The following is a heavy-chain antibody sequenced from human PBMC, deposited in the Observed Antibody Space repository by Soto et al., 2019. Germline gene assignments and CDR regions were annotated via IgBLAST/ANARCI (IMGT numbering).Heavy chain of an antibody. CDR1: GGTFDSNA. D-gene: IGHD6-19*01. CDR3: AVAVTGSRSPLAH. Sequence: QVQLVQSGAEVKKPGSSVKVSCKASGGTFDSNAISWVRQAPGQGLEWMGGIIPIYASPNYAQNFQGRVTVIADKATSTAYLELSRLKFADSAIYYCAVAVTGSRSPLAHWGQGTLVIVSS. V-gene: IGHV1-69*06. J-gene: IGHJ4*02. CDR2: IIPIYASP.